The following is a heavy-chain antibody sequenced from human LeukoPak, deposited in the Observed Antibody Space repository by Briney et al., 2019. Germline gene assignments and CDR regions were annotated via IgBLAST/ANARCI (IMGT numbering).Heavy chain of an antibody. CDR2: IYYSGST. V-gene: IGHV4-30-4*08. CDR1: GGSISSGGYY. CDR3: ARERREGGSSWIDY. Sequence: SETLSLTCTVSGGSISSGGYYWSWIRQHPGKGLEWIGYIYYSGSTYYNPSLKSRVTISVDTSKHQFSLKLSSVTPADTAVYYCARERREGGSSWIDYWGWGTLVTVSS. J-gene: IGHJ4*02. D-gene: IGHD6-13*01.